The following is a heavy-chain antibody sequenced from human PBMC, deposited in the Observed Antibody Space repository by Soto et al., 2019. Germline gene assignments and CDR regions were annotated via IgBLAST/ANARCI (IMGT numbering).Heavy chain of an antibody. CDR2: ISSSSSTI. CDR1: GFTFSSYS. J-gene: IGHJ4*02. CDR3: ARGYYYGSGSYPDDY. Sequence: PGGSLRLSCAASGFTFSSYSMNWVRQAPGKGLEWVSYISSSSSTIYYADSVKGRFTISRDNAKNSLYLQMNSLRAEDTAVYYCARGYYYGSGSYPDDYWGQGTLVTVSS. V-gene: IGHV3-48*01. D-gene: IGHD3-10*01.